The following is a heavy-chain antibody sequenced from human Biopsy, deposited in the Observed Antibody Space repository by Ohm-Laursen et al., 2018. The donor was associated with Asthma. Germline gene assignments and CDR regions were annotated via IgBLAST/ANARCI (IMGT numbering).Heavy chain of an antibody. Sequence: TQTLTLTCTFSGFSLSTSGGGVGWIRQPPGKALVGLGHIFWDDDKRYSPSLQSRLTITRDTPKDQVVLTMTNMGPVDTGTYYCVHTLVGLKAFDFWGQGTLVTVSS. CDR1: GFSLSTSGGG. D-gene: IGHD1-26*01. V-gene: IGHV2-5*02. CDR2: IFWDDDK. J-gene: IGHJ4*02. CDR3: VHTLVGLKAFDF.